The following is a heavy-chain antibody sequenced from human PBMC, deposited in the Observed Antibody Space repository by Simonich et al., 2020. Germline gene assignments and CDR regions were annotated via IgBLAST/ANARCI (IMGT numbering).Heavy chain of an antibody. CDR2: ISVRSSYI. V-gene: IGHV3-21*01. J-gene: IGHJ3*02. CDR3: ARPVGGSGSYSFDAFDI. D-gene: IGHD3-10*01. Sequence: EVQLVESGGGLVKPGGSLRLSCAASGFTFSSYSMNWVRQAPGKGLGWVSTISVRSSYIYYADSGKGRFTISRDNAKNSLYLQMNSLRAEDTAVYYCARPVGGSGSYSFDAFDIWGQGTMVTVSS. CDR1: GFTFSSYS.